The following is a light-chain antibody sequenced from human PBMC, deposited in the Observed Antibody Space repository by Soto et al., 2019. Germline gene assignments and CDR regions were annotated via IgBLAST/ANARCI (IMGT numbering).Light chain of an antibody. J-gene: IGKJ2*01. CDR1: QNIGTY. Sequence: DIQMTQSPSSLSASVGDRFTITLRASQNIGTYLNWYQQKPGKAPTVLIYTASTLQSGVPSRFSGSGSGTDFTLTINSLQPEDSATYYCHQSYSSLVYTFGPGTKVDIK. CDR3: HQSYSSLVYT. CDR2: TAS. V-gene: IGKV1-39*01.